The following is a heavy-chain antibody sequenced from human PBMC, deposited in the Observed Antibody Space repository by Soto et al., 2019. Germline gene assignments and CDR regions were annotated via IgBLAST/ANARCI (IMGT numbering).Heavy chain of an antibody. J-gene: IGHJ6*02. CDR2: LYHIGST. V-gene: IGHV4-38-2*01. CDR1: GYSISSGNY. CDR3: RSSTSCYDESCVDV. D-gene: IGHD2-2*01. Sequence: ETLSLTCAVSGYSISSGNYWAWIRQAPGRGLEWIGSLYHIGSTHYNTSLKSRVTISVDTSKNHFSLELSSVTAADTAIYYCRSSTSCYDESCVDVWGQGTMVTVSS.